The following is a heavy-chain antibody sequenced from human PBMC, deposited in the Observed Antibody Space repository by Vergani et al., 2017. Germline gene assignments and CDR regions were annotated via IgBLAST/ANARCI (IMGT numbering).Heavy chain of an antibody. CDR3: ARLDGLYDSGSQKYYHFYGMDV. CDR2: ISYSGSRST. CDR1: GVSISRYY. J-gene: IGHJ6*02. Sequence: QVQLQESGPGLVKPPGTLSLTCAVSGVSISRYYWSWLRQPPGQGLECLGYISYSGSRSTNYNPSLKSRVTISMDTSQNQFSLKLSSVTAADTAVYYCARLDGLYDSGSQKYYHFYGMDVWGQGTAVTV. V-gene: IGHV4-59*12. D-gene: IGHD3-10*01.